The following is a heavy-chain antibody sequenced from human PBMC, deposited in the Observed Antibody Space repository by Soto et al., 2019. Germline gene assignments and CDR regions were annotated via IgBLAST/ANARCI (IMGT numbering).Heavy chain of an antibody. J-gene: IGHJ3*02. CDR2: ISWNSGNI. CDR3: VKDGLTSVFGLVHDGSDI. V-gene: IGHV3-9*01. D-gene: IGHD3-3*01. CDR1: GFSFGDYG. Sequence: EVQLVESGGGLVQPGRSLRLSCVASGFSFGDYGMHWVRQAPGRGPEWVSGISWNSGNIGYAETVKGRFTISRDNAKNSLYLQMNSRRAEDTALYYWVKDGLTSVFGLVHDGSDIWGHGTMVTVSS.